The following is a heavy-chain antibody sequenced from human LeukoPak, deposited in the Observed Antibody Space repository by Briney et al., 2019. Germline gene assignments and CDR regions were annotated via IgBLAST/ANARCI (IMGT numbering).Heavy chain of an antibody. CDR2: IYAYSGNT. V-gene: IGHV1-18*04. CDR1: GYIFTSYG. Sequence: ASVKVSCKASGYIFTSYGIHWVRQAPGQGVEWMGWIYAYSGNTNYAQKLQGRVTMTTDTSMSTAYMELSSLRSDDTAVYYCARVYDILTGCYNVDYCGQGTLGTVSS. CDR3: ARVYDILTGCYNVDY. J-gene: IGHJ4*02. D-gene: IGHD3-9*01.